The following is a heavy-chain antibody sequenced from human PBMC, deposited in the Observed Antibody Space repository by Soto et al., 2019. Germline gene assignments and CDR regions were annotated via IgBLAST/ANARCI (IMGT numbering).Heavy chain of an antibody. Sequence: QVQVVQSGPEVKKPGASVKISCQTSGYSFSTYGINWVRQAPGQGLEWMGWISVFNGHTDYAEKFQGKVSMTTDTSTSTAYMELRSLRSDDTAIYYCARGRGASRWYETQHYFDFWGQGTLVTVSS. J-gene: IGHJ4*02. V-gene: IGHV1-18*01. CDR1: GYSFSTYG. CDR2: ISVFNGHT. D-gene: IGHD6-13*01. CDR3: ARGRGASRWYETQHYFDF.